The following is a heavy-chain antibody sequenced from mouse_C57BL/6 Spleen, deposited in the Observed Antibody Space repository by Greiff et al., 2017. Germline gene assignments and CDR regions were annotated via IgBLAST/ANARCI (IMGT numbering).Heavy chain of an antibody. CDR3: ARWGSSPAWFAY. CDR1: GYTFTSYW. D-gene: IGHD1-1*01. J-gene: IGHJ3*01. V-gene: IGHV1-55*01. CDR2: IYPGSGST. Sequence: QVQLQQPGAELVKPGASVEMSCKASGYTFTSYWITWVKQRPGQGLEWIGDIYPGSGSTNYNEKFKSKATLTVDTSSSTAYMQLSSLTSEDSAVYYCARWGSSPAWFAYWGQGTLVTVSA.